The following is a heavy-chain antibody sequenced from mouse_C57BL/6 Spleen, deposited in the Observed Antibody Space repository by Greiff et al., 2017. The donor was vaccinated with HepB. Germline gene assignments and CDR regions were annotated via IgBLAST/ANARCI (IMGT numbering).Heavy chain of an antibody. J-gene: IGHJ2*01. V-gene: IGHV1-82*01. CDR1: GYAFSSSW. D-gene: IGHD3-3*01. CDR3: ARGTFDY. Sequence: VQLQQSGPELVKPGASVKISCKASGYAFSSSWMNWVKQRPGKGLEWIGRIYPGVGDTNYNGKFKGKATLTADKSSSTAYMQLSSLTSEDSAVYFCARGTFDYWGQGTTLTVSS. CDR2: IYPGVGDT.